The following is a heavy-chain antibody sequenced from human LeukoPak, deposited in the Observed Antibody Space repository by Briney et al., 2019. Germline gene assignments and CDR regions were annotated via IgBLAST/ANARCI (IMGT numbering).Heavy chain of an antibody. Sequence: PSETLSLTCTVSGGSISSYYWSWIRQPPGKGLEWIGYIYYSGSTNYNPSLKSRVTISVDTSKNQFSLKLSSVTAADTAVYYCARVGSGWSGSRFDPWGQGTLVTVSS. CDR2: IYYSGST. V-gene: IGHV4-59*01. J-gene: IGHJ5*02. CDR3: ARVGSGWSGSRFDP. CDR1: GGSISSYY. D-gene: IGHD6-19*01.